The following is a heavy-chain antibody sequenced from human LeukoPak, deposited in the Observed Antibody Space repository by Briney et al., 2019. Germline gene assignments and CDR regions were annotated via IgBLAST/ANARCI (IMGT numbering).Heavy chain of an antibody. V-gene: IGHV4-34*01. CDR1: GGSLSGYY. D-gene: IGHD3-16*01. CDR3: ARHYGP. CDR2: INHSGST. J-gene: IGHJ5*02. Sequence: SETLSLTCAVYGGSLSGYYWSWIRQPPGKGLGWIGEINHSGSTNYNPSLKSRVTISADTSKNQFSLKLNSVTAADTAVYYCARHYGPWGQGTLVTVSS.